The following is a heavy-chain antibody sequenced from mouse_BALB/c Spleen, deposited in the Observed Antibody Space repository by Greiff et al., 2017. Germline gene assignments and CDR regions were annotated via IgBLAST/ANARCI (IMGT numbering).Heavy chain of an antibody. Sequence: EVHLVESGGGLVQPGGSLKLSCAASGFTFSSYGMSWVRQTPDKRLELVATINSNGGSTYYPDSAKGRFTISRDNAKNTLYLQMSSLKSEDTAMYNCARDEVRGAMDYWGQGTSVTVSS. D-gene: IGHD2-12*01. CDR2: INSNGGST. V-gene: IGHV5-6-3*01. CDR3: ARDEVRGAMDY. J-gene: IGHJ4*01. CDR1: GFTFSSYG.